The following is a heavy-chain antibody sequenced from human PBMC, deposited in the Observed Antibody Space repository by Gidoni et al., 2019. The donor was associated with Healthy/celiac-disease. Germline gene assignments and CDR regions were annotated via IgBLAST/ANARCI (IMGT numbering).Heavy chain of an antibody. Sequence: EVQLLESGGGLAQPGGSLSLSCAASRFTFSSYAMSWVRQAPGKGLGWVSAISGSGGSTYYADAVKGRFTISRDNSKNTLYLQMNSLRAEDTAVYYCAKGKWELPSPFDYWGQGTLVTVSS. D-gene: IGHD1-26*01. CDR2: ISGSGGST. J-gene: IGHJ4*02. V-gene: IGHV3-23*01. CDR3: AKGKWELPSPFDY. CDR1: RFTFSSYA.